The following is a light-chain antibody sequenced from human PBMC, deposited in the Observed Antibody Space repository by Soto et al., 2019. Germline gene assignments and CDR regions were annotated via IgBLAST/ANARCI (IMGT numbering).Light chain of an antibody. CDR1: QSVTSNY. Sequence: EIVLTQSPGTLSLSPGERATLSCGASQSVTSNYLAWYQQRPGQPPRLLIYGASNRATGIPDRFSGSGSGTDFTLIINRLEPEDVAIYYCQQYGGSPRITFGQGTRLEI. CDR3: QQYGGSPRIT. J-gene: IGKJ5*01. CDR2: GAS. V-gene: IGKV3-20*01.